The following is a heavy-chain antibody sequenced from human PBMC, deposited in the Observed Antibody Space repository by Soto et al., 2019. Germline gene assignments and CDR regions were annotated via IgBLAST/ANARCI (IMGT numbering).Heavy chain of an antibody. D-gene: IGHD1-26*01. Sequence: SETLSLTCTVSGGSISSHYWSWIRQPAGKGLEYIGRIYTSGTTNYDPSLKSRVTMSVDTSKNQFSLKLSSVTAADTAVYYCARESSRDLLLFGYYFDYWGQGTLVTVSS. CDR1: GGSISSHY. J-gene: IGHJ4*02. V-gene: IGHV4-4*07. CDR2: IYTSGTT. CDR3: ARESSRDLLLFGYYFDY.